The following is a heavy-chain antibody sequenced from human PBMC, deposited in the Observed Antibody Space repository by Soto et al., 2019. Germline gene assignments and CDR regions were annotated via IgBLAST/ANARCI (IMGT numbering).Heavy chain of an antibody. D-gene: IGHD3-16*02. Sequence: QVQLVQSGAEVKKPGASVKVSCKASGYTFTSYGISWVRQAPGQGLEWMGWISAYNGNTHYAQKLQGRVTMTTDTSTRTAYMELRSLRSDDTAVYYCARTYYDYIWGSYRCDAFDIWGQGTMVTVSS. V-gene: IGHV1-18*01. CDR1: GYTFTSYG. J-gene: IGHJ3*02. CDR3: ARTYYDYIWGSYRCDAFDI. CDR2: ISAYNGNT.